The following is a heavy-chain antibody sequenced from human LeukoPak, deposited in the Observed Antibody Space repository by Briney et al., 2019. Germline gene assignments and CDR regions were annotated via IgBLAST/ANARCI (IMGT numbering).Heavy chain of an antibody. V-gene: IGHV4-39*01. J-gene: IGHJ5*02. CDR1: GGSIFSSNSY. Sequence: PSETLSLTCTVSGGSIFSSNSYWGWIRQPPGKGLEWIGSIYYSGNTYYNASLKSRVTISVDTSKNQFSLKLSSVTAADTAVYYCASDLNSSYDSSGYYWFDPWGQGTLVTVSS. CDR3: ASDLNSSYDSSGYYWFDP. D-gene: IGHD3-22*01. CDR2: IYYSGNT.